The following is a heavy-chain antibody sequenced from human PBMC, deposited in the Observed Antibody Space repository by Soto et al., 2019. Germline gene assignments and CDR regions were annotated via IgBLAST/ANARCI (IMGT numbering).Heavy chain of an antibody. D-gene: IGHD3-10*01. Sequence: EVQLVESGGGLVKPGGSLRLSCAASGFSFSNAGMSWVRQAPGKGLEWVGRIKSKNDGGTTDYAAPVKGRFSISRDDSKNTLYLQTDSPKSEDTAVYYCTTGAYYYGSWGQGTLVTVSS. CDR3: TTGAYYYGS. CDR1: GFSFSNAG. CDR2: IKSKNDGGTT. V-gene: IGHV3-15*01. J-gene: IGHJ5*02.